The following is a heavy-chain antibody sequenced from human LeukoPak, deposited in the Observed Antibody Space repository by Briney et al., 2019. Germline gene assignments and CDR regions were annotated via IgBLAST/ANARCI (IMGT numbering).Heavy chain of an antibody. CDR3: ARWRRSSPLDY. J-gene: IGHJ4*02. D-gene: IGHD3-3*01. V-gene: IGHV4-39*07. CDR2: INHSGST. Sequence: PSETLSLTCTVSGGSVSSGSYYWSWIRQPPGKGLEWIGEINHSGSTNYNPSLKSRVTISVDTSKNQFSLKLSSVTAADTAVYYCARWRRSSPLDYWGQGTLVTVSS. CDR1: GGSVSSGSYY.